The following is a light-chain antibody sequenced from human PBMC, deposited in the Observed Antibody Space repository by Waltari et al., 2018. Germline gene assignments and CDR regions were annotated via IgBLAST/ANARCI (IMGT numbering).Light chain of an antibody. Sequence: CLVDQGISNYVAWFQQKPGKAPKSRICAASGWQSGGSSKFSGSGSGTDFTLTISSLQPEDFETYYCQQDNSYPLTCGGGSKVEIK. J-gene: IGKJ4*01. CDR2: AAS. V-gene: IGKV1-16*02. CDR3: QQDNSYPLT. CDR1: QGISNY.